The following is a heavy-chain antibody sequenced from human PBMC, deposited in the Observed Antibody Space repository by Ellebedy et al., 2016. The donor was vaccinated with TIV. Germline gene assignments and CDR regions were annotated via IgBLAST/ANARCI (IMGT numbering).Heavy chain of an antibody. CDR3: STVDGDHGPPFDY. CDR2: SKSKADGETT. D-gene: IGHD4-17*01. V-gene: IGHV3-15*07. J-gene: IGHJ4*02. Sequence: GESLKISCAAYGITFSNAWMNWVRQAQGKGLEWVGRSKSKADGETTDYAAPVKGRFTISRDDLKNTLYLQLNSLKTEDTAVYYCSTVDGDHGPPFDYWGQGTLVTVSS. CDR1: GITFSNAW.